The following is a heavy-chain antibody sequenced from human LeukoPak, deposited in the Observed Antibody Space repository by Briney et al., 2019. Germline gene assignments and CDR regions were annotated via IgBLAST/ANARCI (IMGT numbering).Heavy chain of an antibody. V-gene: IGHV3-11*01. J-gene: IGHJ4*02. CDR3: AIYYDSSGSIDH. CDR2: ISDSGSTI. CDR1: GFIFSDYY. D-gene: IGHD3-22*01. Sequence: PGGSLRLSCAASGFIFSDYYMTWIRQTPGKGLEWLSYISDSGSTINYADSVKGRLTISRDNAKKSLFLQMNSLRAEDTAGYYCAIYYDSSGSIDHWGQGTLVTCSS.